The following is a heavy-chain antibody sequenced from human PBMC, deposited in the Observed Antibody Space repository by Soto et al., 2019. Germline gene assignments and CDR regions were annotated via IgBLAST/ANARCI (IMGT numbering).Heavy chain of an antibody. CDR1: GFTFSSYA. D-gene: IGHD2-21*01. V-gene: IGHV3-23*01. J-gene: IGHJ3*02. CDR2: ISGSGYTT. CDR3: AKMTLVIAQPYDAFDI. Sequence: EVQLLESGGGLVQPGGSLRLSCAASGFTFSSYAMSWVRQAPGKGLEWVSAISGSGYTTYDADSVRGRFTISRDNSRDTLYLQMNSLRADDTAVYYCAKMTLVIAQPYDAFDIWGQGTMVTVSS.